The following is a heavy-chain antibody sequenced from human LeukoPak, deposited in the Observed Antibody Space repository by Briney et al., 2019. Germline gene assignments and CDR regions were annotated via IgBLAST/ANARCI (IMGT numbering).Heavy chain of an antibody. CDR1: GGTFSSYA. V-gene: IGHV1-69*04. J-gene: IGHJ4*02. Sequence: ASVKVSCKASGGTFSSYAISWVRQAPGQGLEWMGRIIPILGIANYAQKLQGRVTMTTDTSTSTAYMELRSLRSDDTAVYYCARGSYLDYWGQGTLVTVSS. CDR3: ARGSYLDY. CDR2: IIPILGIA.